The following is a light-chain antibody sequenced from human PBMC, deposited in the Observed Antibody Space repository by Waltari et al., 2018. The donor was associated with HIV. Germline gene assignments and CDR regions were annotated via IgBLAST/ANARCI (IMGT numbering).Light chain of an antibody. J-gene: IGLJ2*01. CDR2: TNR. CDR3: ATWDDNLNGPV. CDR1: SSNIGDNP. V-gene: IGLV1-44*01. Sequence: QSVLTQPPSASGTPGQRVTISCSGSSSNIGDNPVSWYRQLPGTAPKLLIYTNRQRPSGAPARVSGSKSGTSASLAISGLQSEDEADYYCATWDDNLNGPVFGGGTRLTVL.